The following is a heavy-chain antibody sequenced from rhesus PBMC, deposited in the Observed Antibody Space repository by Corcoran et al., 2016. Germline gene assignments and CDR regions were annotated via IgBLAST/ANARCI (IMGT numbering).Heavy chain of an antibody. V-gene: IGHV4-127*01. CDR3: ARDGPSSGSLDV. J-gene: IGHJ5-2*02. D-gene: IGHD6-13*01. CDR2: IGGSGVST. Sequence: QVQLQESGPGLVKPSETLSLNCAVSGYSINSGFGWSWVRQPPGTGLEWIAYIGGSGVSTKYNPSLKSRVTISKDTSKNQFSLKLSSVTAADTAVYYCARDGPSSGSLDVWGRGILVTVSS. CDR1: GYSINSGFG.